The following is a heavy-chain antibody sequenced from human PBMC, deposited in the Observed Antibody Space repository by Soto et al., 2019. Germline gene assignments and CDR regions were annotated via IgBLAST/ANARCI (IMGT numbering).Heavy chain of an antibody. CDR2: ITSSGGST. Sequence: EVQLLESGGALVQPGGSLRVSCAASGFTFRNYAMSWVRQAPGKGLAWVSTITSSGGSTYYADSVKGRFTISRDNSKNTLYLQMSSLRVEDTALYYCAKGLRSSGWYYFDYWGQGTLVTVSS. V-gene: IGHV3-23*01. J-gene: IGHJ4*02. CDR3: AKGLRSSGWYYFDY. D-gene: IGHD6-13*01. CDR1: GFTFRNYA.